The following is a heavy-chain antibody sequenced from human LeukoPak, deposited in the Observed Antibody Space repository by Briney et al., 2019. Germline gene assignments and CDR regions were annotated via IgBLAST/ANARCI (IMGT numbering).Heavy chain of an antibody. CDR2: IIPIFGTA. CDR3: ARDSSNYEYYYYYMDV. D-gene: IGHD4-11*01. J-gene: IGHJ6*03. CDR1: GGTFSSYA. V-gene: IGHV1-69*01. Sequence: ASVKVSCKVSGGTFSSYAISWVRQAPGQGLEWMGGIIPIFGTANYAQKFQGRVTITADESTSTAYMELSSLRSEDTAVYYCARDSSNYEYYYYYMDVWGKGTTVAVSS.